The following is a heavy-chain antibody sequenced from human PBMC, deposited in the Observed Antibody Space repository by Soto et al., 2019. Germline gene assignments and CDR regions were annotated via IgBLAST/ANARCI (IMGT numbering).Heavy chain of an antibody. CDR1: GFTFSSYS. CDR2: ISSSRSTI. V-gene: IGHV3-48*01. Sequence: GGSLRLSCAASGFTFSSYSMNWVRQAPGKGLEWVSYISSSRSTIYYADSVKGRFTISRDNAKNSLYLQMNSLRAEDTAVDYCARAKGDPSYYYYYMDVWGKGTTVTVSS. CDR3: ARAKGDPSYYYYYMDV. J-gene: IGHJ6*03. D-gene: IGHD2-21*02.